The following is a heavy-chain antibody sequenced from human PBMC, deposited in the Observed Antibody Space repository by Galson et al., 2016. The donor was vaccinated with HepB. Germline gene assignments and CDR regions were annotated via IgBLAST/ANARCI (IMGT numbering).Heavy chain of an antibody. D-gene: IGHD1-1*01. CDR1: GFVFSNFG. V-gene: IGHV3-23*01. Sequence: SLRLSCAASGFVFSNFGLSWVRQAPGKGLGWVASISTRRTTYYSDSVQGRFTISRDNSNNTLYLQMSGLRAEDTAVYYCAKERLVRRIFDHWGQGTLLTVSS. CDR3: AKERLVRRIFDH. J-gene: IGHJ4*02. CDR2: ISTRRTT.